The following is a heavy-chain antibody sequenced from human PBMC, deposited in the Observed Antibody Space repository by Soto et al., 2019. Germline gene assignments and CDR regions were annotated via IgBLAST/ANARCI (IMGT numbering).Heavy chain of an antibody. CDR1: GFTFSSYA. Sequence: PGGSLRLSCAASGFTFSSYAMSWVRQAPGKGLEWVSAISGSGGSTYYADSVRGRFTISRDNSKNTLYLQMNSLRAEDTAVYYCAKEAPFYGSGSYYNYPPCDWGQGTLVTVSS. CDR3: AKEAPFYGSGSYYNYPPCD. V-gene: IGHV3-23*01. CDR2: ISGSGGST. D-gene: IGHD3-10*01. J-gene: IGHJ4*02.